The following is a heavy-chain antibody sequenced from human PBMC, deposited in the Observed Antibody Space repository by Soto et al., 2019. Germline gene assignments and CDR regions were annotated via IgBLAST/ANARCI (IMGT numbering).Heavy chain of an antibody. CDR2: IWYDGSNK. J-gene: IGHJ6*02. CDR1: GFTFSSYG. CDR3: ARDRGYSGYDSPRYYYGMDV. D-gene: IGHD5-12*01. Sequence: QVQLVESGGGVVQPGRSLRLSCAASGFTFSSYGMHWVRQAPGKGLEWVAVIWYDGSNKWYADSVKGRFTISRDNSKNTQNLQMNSLRAEDTAVYSCARDRGYSGYDSPRYYYGMDVWGQGTTVTVSS. V-gene: IGHV3-33*01.